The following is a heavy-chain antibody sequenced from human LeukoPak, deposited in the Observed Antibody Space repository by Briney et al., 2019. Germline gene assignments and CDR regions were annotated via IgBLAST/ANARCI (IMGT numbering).Heavy chain of an antibody. CDR2: ISYDGSNK. CDR1: GFTFSTYP. Sequence: PGGSLRLSCAASGFTFSTYPMHWVRQARGKALGWVALISYDGSNKYYADSVKGRFTLSRDNSKNTLYLQMNSLRAEDTAVYYCARERGYYDSSGYYDGGFDYWGQGTLVTVSS. CDR3: ARERGYYDSSGYYDGGFDY. V-gene: IGHV3-30*04. D-gene: IGHD3-22*01. J-gene: IGHJ4*02.